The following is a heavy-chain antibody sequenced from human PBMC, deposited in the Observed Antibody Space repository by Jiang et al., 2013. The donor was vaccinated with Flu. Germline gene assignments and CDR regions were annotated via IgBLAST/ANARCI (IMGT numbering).Heavy chain of an antibody. Sequence: RQAPGQGLEWMGWINPNSGGTNYAQKFQGWVTMTRDTSISTAYMELSRLRSDDTAVYYCATSTTGYYYGMDVWGQGTTVTVSS. CDR2: INPNSGGT. D-gene: IGHD4-17*01. V-gene: IGHV1-2*04. CDR3: ATSTTGYYYGMDV. J-gene: IGHJ6*02.